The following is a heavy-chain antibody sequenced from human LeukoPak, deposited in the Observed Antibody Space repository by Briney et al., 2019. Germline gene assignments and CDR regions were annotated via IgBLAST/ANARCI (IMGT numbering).Heavy chain of an antibody. CDR3: AREHSSSSGLDY. Sequence: GGSLRLSCAASGFTVSSNYMSWVRQAPGKGLEWVSVIYSGGSTYYADSVKGRFTISRDNSKNTLYLQMNSLRAEDTAVYYCAREHSSSSGLDYWGQGTLVSVSS. CDR2: IYSGGST. V-gene: IGHV3-53*01. CDR1: GFTVSSNY. D-gene: IGHD6-6*01. J-gene: IGHJ4*02.